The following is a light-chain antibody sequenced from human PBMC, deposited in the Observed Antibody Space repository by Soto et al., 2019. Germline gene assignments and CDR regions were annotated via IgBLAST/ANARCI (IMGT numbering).Light chain of an antibody. CDR3: NSYAGSNNLV. CDR2: EVS. J-gene: IGLJ2*01. CDR1: SSDVGGYNY. V-gene: IGLV2-8*01. Sequence: QSALTQPPSASGSPGQSITIACTGTSSDVGGYNYVSWYQHHPGKGPKLMIYEVSKRPSGVPDRFSGSKSGNTASLTVSGLQAEDEADYYCNSYAGSNNLVFGGGTKLTVL.